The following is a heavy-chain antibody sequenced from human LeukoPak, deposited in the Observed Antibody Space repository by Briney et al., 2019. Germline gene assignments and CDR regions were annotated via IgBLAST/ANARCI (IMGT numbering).Heavy chain of an antibody. CDR2: ISSNGGST. Sequence: PGGSLRLSCSASGFTFSSYAMHWVRQAPGKGLEYVSAISSNGGSTYYADSVKGRFTISRDNSKNTLYLQMSSLRAEDTAVYYCVKGVSSRGRRGLYFDYWGQGTLVTVSS. CDR1: GFTFSSYA. J-gene: IGHJ4*02. CDR3: VKGVSSRGRRGLYFDY. V-gene: IGHV3-64D*06. D-gene: IGHD2-8*01.